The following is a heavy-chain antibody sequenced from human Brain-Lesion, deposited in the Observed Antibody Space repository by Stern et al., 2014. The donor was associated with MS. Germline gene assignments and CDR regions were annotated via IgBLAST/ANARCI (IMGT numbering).Heavy chain of an antibody. J-gene: IGHJ4*02. Sequence: QVQLVQSGAEVTKPGASLTVSCKVSGYTLTELSMHWVRQPPRNGLEWLGGFDSEDGETIYASKFQGRVTMTEDTSTDTAYMELSSLRSEDTAVYYCATLSPGAGGNYYRHFDYWGQGTLVTVSS. CDR3: ATLSPGAGGNYYRHFDY. D-gene: IGHD1-26*01. V-gene: IGHV1-24*01. CDR1: GYTLTELS. CDR2: FDSEDGET.